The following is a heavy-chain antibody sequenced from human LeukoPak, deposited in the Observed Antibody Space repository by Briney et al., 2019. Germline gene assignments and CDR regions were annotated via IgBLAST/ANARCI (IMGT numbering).Heavy chain of an antibody. CDR2: ISSSSSTI. CDR3: ASRAVAGRYRPGDY. Sequence: GGSLRLSCAASGFTFSSYSMNWVRQAPGKGLEWVSYISSSSSTIYYADSVKGRSTISRDNAKNSLYLQMNSLRAEDTAVYYCASRAVAGRYRPGDYWGQGTLVTVSS. D-gene: IGHD6-19*01. J-gene: IGHJ4*02. V-gene: IGHV3-48*01. CDR1: GFTFSSYS.